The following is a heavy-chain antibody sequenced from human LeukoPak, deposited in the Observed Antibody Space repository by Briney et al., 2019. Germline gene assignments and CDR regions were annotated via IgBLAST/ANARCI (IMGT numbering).Heavy chain of an antibody. D-gene: IGHD5-12*01. Sequence: ASVKVSCKASGYTFTTYGISWVRQAPGRGLEWMGWISTYNAITNYAQKLQGRVAMTTDTSTSTSYMELRSLRSDDTAVYYCARDRGYVSASPCDYWGQGTLVTVSS. CDR2: ISTYNAIT. CDR1: GYTFTTYG. V-gene: IGHV1-18*01. J-gene: IGHJ4*02. CDR3: ARDRGYVSASPCDY.